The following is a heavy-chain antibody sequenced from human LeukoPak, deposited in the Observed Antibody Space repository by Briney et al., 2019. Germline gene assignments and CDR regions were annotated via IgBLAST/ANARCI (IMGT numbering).Heavy chain of an antibody. CDR3: ARSIAAAGTYWFDP. D-gene: IGHD6-13*01. J-gene: IGHJ5*02. CDR2: IYYSGST. Sequence: YIYYSGSTNYNPSLKSRVTISVDTSKNQFSLKLSSVTAADTAVYYCARSIAAAGTYWFDPWGQGTLVTVSS. V-gene: IGHV4-59*08.